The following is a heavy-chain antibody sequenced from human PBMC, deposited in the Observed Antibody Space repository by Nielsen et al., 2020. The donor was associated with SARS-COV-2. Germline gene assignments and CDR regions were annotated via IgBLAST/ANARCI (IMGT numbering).Heavy chain of an antibody. Sequence: ASVKVSCKASGYTFTSYDINWVRQAPGQGLEWMGWVTPNSGNTGYAQKFQGRVTMTRNTSISTAYMELSSLRSEDTAVYYCARRRDGYNNFDYWGQGTLVTVSS. V-gene: IGHV1-8*01. CDR2: VTPNSGNT. D-gene: IGHD5-24*01. J-gene: IGHJ4*02. CDR3: ARRRDGYNNFDY. CDR1: GYTFTSYD.